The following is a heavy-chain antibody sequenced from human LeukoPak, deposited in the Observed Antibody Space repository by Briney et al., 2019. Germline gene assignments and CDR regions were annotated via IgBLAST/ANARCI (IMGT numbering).Heavy chain of an antibody. CDR1: GFTFSSYS. CDR2: ISSSSSYI. Sequence: GGSLRLSCAASGFTFSSYSMNWVRQAPGKGLEWVSSISSSSSYIHYADSVKGRFTISRDNAKNSLYLQMNSLRAEDTAVYYCARGGAAMTLVYWGQGTLVTVSS. D-gene: IGHD5-18*01. V-gene: IGHV3-21*01. CDR3: ARGGAAMTLVY. J-gene: IGHJ4*02.